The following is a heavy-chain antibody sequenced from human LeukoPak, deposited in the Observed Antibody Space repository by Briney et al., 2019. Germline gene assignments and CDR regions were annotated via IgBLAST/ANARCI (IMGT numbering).Heavy chain of an antibody. CDR1: GFTFSSYA. V-gene: IGHV3-30-3*01. Sequence: GGSLRLSCAASGFTFSSYAMHWVRQAPGKGLEWVAVISYDGSNKYYADSAKGRFTISRDNSKNTLYLQMNSLRAEDTAVYYCAKGQKDYWGQGTLVTVSS. CDR2: ISYDGSNK. J-gene: IGHJ4*02. CDR3: AKGQKDY.